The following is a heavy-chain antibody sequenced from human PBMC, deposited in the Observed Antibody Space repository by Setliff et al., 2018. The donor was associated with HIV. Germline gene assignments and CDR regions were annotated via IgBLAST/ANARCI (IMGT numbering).Heavy chain of an antibody. CDR2: SKNKANRYAT. CDR1: GFTFDAHC. Sequence: GGSLRLSCTTSGFTFDAHCMDWVRQAPGNGLEWVARSKNKANRYATQYAASVKGRCTVSRDNSKNTLYLQMNTLRAEDTAVYYCSRSGYKKGGWFEPVFYYHMDVWGKGTTFTVSS. J-gene: IGHJ6*03. V-gene: IGHV3-72*01. D-gene: IGHD1-20*01. CDR3: SRSGYKKGGWFEPVFYYHMDV.